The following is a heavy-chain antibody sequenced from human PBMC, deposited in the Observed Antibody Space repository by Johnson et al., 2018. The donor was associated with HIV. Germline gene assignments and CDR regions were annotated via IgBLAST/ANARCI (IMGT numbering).Heavy chain of an antibody. Sequence: EVQLVESGGGLVQPGGSLRLSCVASGFTFSSYDMHWVRQATGKGLEWVSAIGTAGDTYYPDSVKGRFTISRDNSKNTLYLQMNSLKTEDTAVYYCTSMPTGKPPPVGSFDIWGQGTMVTVSS. CDR3: TSMPTGKPPPVGSFDI. V-gene: IGHV3-13*01. J-gene: IGHJ3*02. D-gene: IGHD5-24*01. CDR1: GFTFSSYD. CDR2: IGTAGDT.